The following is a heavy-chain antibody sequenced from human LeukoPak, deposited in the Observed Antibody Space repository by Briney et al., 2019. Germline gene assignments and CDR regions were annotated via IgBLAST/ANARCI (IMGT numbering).Heavy chain of an antibody. CDR1: GFAFCSYA. D-gene: IGHD4-17*01. Sequence: GGSQRLSCAASGFAFCSYAMSWVRQAPGEGLEWVSVISGSGANTYYADSVKGRFTISRDNSKNTLYLQMNGLRAEDTAVFFCAKSLTTVKRGNFDSWGQGTLVTVSS. CDR2: ISGSGANT. J-gene: IGHJ4*02. V-gene: IGHV3-23*01. CDR3: AKSLTTVKRGNFDS.